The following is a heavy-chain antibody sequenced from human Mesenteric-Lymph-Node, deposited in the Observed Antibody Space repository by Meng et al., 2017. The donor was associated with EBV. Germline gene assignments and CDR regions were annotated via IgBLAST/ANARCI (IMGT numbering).Heavy chain of an antibody. CDR3: VRKGSGDYPLDH. Sequence: QITLKEIGPTLVKPTQTLTLTCNFSGFSLNTRGVGVGWIRQPPGKALEWLVVIYWDDYKQYSPSLKSRLAITKDTSKNQVDLTMTNMDPVDTGTYFCVRKGSGDYPLDHWGQGTLVTVSS. J-gene: IGHJ4*02. V-gene: IGHV2-5*04. CDR1: GFSLNTRGVG. CDR2: IYWDDYK. D-gene: IGHD3-3*01.